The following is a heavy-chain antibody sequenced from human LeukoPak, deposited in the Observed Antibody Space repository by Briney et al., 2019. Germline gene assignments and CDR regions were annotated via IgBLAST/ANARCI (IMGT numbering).Heavy chain of an antibody. CDR2: IYTSGGT. D-gene: IGHD2-2*02. CDR1: GGSVSSYY. Sequence: PSETLSLTCTVSGGSVSSYYWSWIRQPAGKGLGWIGRIYTSGGTNYNPPLKSRVTMSVDTSKNQFSLKLRSVTAADTAVYYCARDANPLGYCSSTSCYKYYYYYMDVWGKGTTVTVSS. J-gene: IGHJ6*03. CDR3: ARDANPLGYCSSTSCYKYYYYYMDV. V-gene: IGHV4-4*07.